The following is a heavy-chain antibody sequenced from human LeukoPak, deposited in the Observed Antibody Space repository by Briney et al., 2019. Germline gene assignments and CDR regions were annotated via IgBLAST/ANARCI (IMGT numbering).Heavy chain of an antibody. D-gene: IGHD6-13*01. CDR3: ARLWRAAAGRGMTGRFDP. CDR1: GDSISSYY. J-gene: IGHJ5*02. CDR2: IYYTGST. V-gene: IGHV4-59*12. Sequence: SETLSLTCTVSGDSISSYYWSWIRQPPGEGLDWIGYIYYTGSTNYNPSLKSRVTISVDTSKNQFSLKLSSVTAADTAVYYCARLWRAAAGRGMTGRFDPWGQGTLVTVSS.